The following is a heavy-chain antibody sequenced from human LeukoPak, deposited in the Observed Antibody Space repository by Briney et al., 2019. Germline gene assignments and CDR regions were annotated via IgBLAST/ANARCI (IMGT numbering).Heavy chain of an antibody. V-gene: IGHV1-69*01. D-gene: IGHD3-10*01. CDR1: GGTFSSYA. Sequence: SVKVSCTASGGTFSSYAISWVRQAPGQGLEWMGGIIPIFGTANYAQKFQGRVTITADESTSTAYMELSSLRSEDTAVYYCAGSVGGKVYYFYGKDVWGQGTTVTGSS. CDR2: IIPIFGTA. CDR3: AGSVGGKVYYFYGKDV. J-gene: IGHJ6*02.